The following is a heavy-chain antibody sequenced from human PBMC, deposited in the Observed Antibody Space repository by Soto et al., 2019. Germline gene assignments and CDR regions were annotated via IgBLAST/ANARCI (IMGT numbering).Heavy chain of an antibody. D-gene: IGHD6-13*01. CDR1: GGTFSSYA. Sequence: ASVKVSCKASGGTFSSYAISWVRQAPGQGLEWMGGIIPIFGTANYAQKFQGRVTITADESTSTAYMELSSLRSEDTAVYYCARETAAAGTWYYGMDVWGQGTTVTVSS. V-gene: IGHV1-69*13. J-gene: IGHJ6*02. CDR3: ARETAAAGTWYYGMDV. CDR2: IIPIFGTA.